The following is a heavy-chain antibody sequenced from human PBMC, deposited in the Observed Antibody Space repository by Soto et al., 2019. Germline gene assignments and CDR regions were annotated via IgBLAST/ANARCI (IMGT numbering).Heavy chain of an antibody. V-gene: IGHV4-34*01. CDR2: INHSGST. CDR1: GGSLSGYY. J-gene: IGHJ3*02. D-gene: IGHD2-15*01. Sequence: QVQLQQWGAGLLKPSETLSLTCAVYGGSLSGYYWSWIRQTPGKGLEWIGEINHSGSTNYNPSLKSRVTISVDTSKNQFSLKLSSVTAADTAVYYCARSWYDAFDIWGQGTMVTVSS. CDR3: ARSWYDAFDI.